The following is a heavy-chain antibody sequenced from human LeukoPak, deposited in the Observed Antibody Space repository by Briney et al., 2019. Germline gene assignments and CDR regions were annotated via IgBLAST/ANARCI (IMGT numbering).Heavy chain of an antibody. J-gene: IGHJ6*03. D-gene: IGHD2-15*01. CDR1: GGSISSSSYY. V-gene: IGHV4-39*07. Sequence: PSETLSLTCTVSGGSISSSSYYWGWIRQPPGKGLDWIGNIYYSGSTYYNPSLKSRVTISVDTSKNQFSLKLSSVTAADTAVYYCARAPIASYCSGGSCFPYYYMDVWGKGTTVTVSS. CDR2: IYYSGST. CDR3: ARAPIASYCSGGSCFPYYYMDV.